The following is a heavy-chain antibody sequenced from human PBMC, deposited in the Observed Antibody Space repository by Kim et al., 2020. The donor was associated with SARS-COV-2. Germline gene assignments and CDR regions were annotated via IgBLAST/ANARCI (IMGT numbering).Heavy chain of an antibody. J-gene: IGHJ6*02. V-gene: IGHV3-15*01. CDR2: IKTKTDGGTT. CDR3: STGAKGYAMHV. CDR1: AFTFSNAW. Sequence: GWSLRLSCAASAFTFSNAWMSWVRQAPGKGLEWVGRIKTKTDGGTTEYAAPVKGRFTISRDDSKNTLYLQMDSLKTEDTAKYYCSTGAKGYAMHVWGQGTTVTVSS.